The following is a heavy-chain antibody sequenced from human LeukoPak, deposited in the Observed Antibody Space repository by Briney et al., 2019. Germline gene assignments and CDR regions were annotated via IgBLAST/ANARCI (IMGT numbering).Heavy chain of an antibody. D-gene: IGHD3-22*01. J-gene: IGHJ4*02. CDR2: IGGRGDSI. CDR1: GLTFKIYS. Sequence: GGSLRLSCAASGLTFKIYSMHWVRQAPGKGLEWVAVIGGRGDSIFYADSVKGRFTISRDNSKNTVDLQMSSLRAEDTAIYYCAKDYYETGGYFDSWGQGSLVSVSS. V-gene: IGHV3-23*01. CDR3: AKDYYETGGYFDS.